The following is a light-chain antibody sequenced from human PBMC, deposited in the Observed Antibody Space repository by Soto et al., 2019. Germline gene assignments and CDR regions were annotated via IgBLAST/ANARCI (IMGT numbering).Light chain of an antibody. CDR1: QSVSSN. Sequence: EIVMTQSPATPSVSPGERATLSCRASQSVSSNLAWYQQKPGQAPRRLIYCASTRATGIPARFSGSGSGTEFTLTISSLQSEDFACYYCRQYNNWPPYSFGQGIKLEIK. CDR2: CAS. CDR3: RQYNNWPPYS. V-gene: IGKV3-15*01. J-gene: IGKJ2*01.